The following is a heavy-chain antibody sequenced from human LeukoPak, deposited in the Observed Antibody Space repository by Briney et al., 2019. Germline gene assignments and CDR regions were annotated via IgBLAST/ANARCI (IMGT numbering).Heavy chain of an antibody. D-gene: IGHD2-2*02. Sequence: AASVKVSCKAGGYTFNLYGISWVRQAPGQGLEWMGWISAYNANTNYAQKLQGRVTMTTDTTTSTAYMELMSLRSDDTAVYYCARYCSSSSCYTRYYYGMDVWGQGTTVTVSS. CDR2: ISAYNANT. J-gene: IGHJ6*02. CDR3: ARYCSSSSCYTRYYYGMDV. CDR1: GYTFNLYG. V-gene: IGHV1-18*01.